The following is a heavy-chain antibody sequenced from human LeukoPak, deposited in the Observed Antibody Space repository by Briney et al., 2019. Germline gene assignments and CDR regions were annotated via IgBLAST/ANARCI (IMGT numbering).Heavy chain of an antibody. CDR2: INVGNGNT. J-gene: IGHJ4*02. D-gene: IGHD5-18*01. Sequence: ASVKVSCKPSGYTFTSYDMHCVRQAPGQRLEWMGWINVGNGNTKYSQKFQGRVTINRYTSASTGYMELSSLRSEDTAVYYCARDAGDTAIDYWGQGTLVTVSS. CDR3: ARDAGDTAIDY. CDR1: GYTFTSYD. V-gene: IGHV1-3*01.